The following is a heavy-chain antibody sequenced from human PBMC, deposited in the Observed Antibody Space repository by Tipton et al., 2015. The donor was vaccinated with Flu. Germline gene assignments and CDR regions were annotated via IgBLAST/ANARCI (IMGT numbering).Heavy chain of an antibody. CDR1: GDSISPFF. CDR2: INYAGST. Sequence: VKPSETLSLTCTVSGDSISPFFWFWLRQSPGKGLEFIGHINYAGSTDSHPSLRSRVTLSVDTSNNQFSLQLRHVTAADTAVYYCARGSAKYYYYMDVWGKGTPVSVSS. CDR3: ARGSAKYYYYMDV. V-gene: IGHV4-59*01. J-gene: IGHJ6*03.